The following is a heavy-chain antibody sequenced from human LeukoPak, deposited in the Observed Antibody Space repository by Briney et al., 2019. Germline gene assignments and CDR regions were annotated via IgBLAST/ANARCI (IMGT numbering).Heavy chain of an antibody. D-gene: IGHD2-21*02. V-gene: IGHV3-23*01. Sequence: GGSLRLSCAASGFSLSNFGMSWVRQAPGKGLEWVSCLSGSGGSTYYPDSVKGRFTISRDNSKNTLYLQMNSLRAEDTAVYYCAKDLRICAGDCRDAFDIWGQGTTVIVSP. CDR2: LSGSGGST. J-gene: IGHJ3*02. CDR3: AKDLRICAGDCRDAFDI. CDR1: GFSLSNFG.